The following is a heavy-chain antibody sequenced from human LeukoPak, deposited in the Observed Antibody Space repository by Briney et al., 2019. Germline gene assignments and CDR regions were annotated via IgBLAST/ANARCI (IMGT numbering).Heavy chain of an antibody. CDR3: ARDHCDDAACYPFDR. D-gene: IGHD2-21*01. V-gene: IGHV4-4*07. CDR1: GASFNYYY. CDR2: VYLGGST. Sequence: SETLSLTCNVSGASFNYYYWSWIRQPAGKALEWIGRVYLGGSTNYKPSLKSRVMMSLDKANNQFSLRLSSVTAEDTATYYCARDHCDDAACYPFDRWGQGTLVTVSS. J-gene: IGHJ4*02.